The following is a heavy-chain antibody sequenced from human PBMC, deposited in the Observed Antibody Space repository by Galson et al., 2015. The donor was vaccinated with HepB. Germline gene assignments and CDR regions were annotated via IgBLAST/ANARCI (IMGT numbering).Heavy chain of an antibody. D-gene: IGHD3-10*01. CDR3: AKDRRGAFDI. J-gene: IGHJ3*02. Sequence: SLRLSCAASGFTFSSYGMHWVRQAPGKGLEWVAVISYDGSNKYYADSVKGRFTISRDNSKNTLYLQMNSLRAEDTAVYYCAKDRRGAFDIWGQGTMVTVSS. CDR1: GFTFSSYG. CDR2: ISYDGSNK. V-gene: IGHV3-30*18.